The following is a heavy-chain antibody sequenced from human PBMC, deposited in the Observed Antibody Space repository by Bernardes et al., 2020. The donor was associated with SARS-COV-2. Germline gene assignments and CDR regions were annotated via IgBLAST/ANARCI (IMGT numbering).Heavy chain of an antibody. CDR1: GFTFRDYT. CDR3: ATEDGEWLES. D-gene: IGHD4-17*01. Sequence: GSLSRSCAASGFTFRDYTMHWVRQAPGKGLEWVAVIWHDGSREYYVDSVKGRFAISRDNSNNTLYLQMNNLRVEDTALYRCATEDGEWLESWGQGTLVTVSS. J-gene: IGHJ5*01. V-gene: IGHV3-33*01. CDR2: IWHDGSRE.